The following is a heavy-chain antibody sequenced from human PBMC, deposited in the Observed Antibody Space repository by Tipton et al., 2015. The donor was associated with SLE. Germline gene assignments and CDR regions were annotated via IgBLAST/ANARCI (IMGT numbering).Heavy chain of an antibody. D-gene: IGHD2/OR15-2a*01. Sequence: TLSLTCTVSGGAISSGAYYWSWIRQHPGKGLEWIGYIYYSGSTYYNPSLKSRVTISVDTSKNQFSLKLSSVTAADTAVYYCASGEVVIVPGTTRCYYYHAMDVWGQGTTVTVSS. CDR3: ASGEVVIVPGTTRCYYYHAMDV. CDR1: GGAISSGAYY. J-gene: IGHJ6*02. CDR2: IYYSGST. V-gene: IGHV4-31*03.